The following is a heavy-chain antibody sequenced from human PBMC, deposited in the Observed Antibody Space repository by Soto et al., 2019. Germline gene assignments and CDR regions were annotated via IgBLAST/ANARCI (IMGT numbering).Heavy chain of an antibody. CDR3: AKDRDTAMFSPFGY. Sequence: GSLRLSCAASGFSFSSYAMHWVRQAPGKGLEWVSVISGSGSNTYYADSVKGRFTISRDNSKNTLYLQMNSLRAEDTAVYYCAKDRDTAMFSPFGYWGQGTQVTVSS. J-gene: IGHJ4*02. CDR2: ISGSGSNT. D-gene: IGHD5-18*01. V-gene: IGHV3-23*01. CDR1: GFSFSSYA.